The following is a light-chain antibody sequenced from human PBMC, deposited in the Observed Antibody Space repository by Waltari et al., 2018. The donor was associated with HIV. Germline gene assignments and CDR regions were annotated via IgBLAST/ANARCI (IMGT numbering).Light chain of an antibody. CDR1: SSDVGGYNY. J-gene: IGLJ2*01. CDR2: EVT. Sequence: QSALTQPASVSGSPGQSITISCTGTSSDVGGYNYVSWYQQHPGKAPKLMIYEVTNRPSGVSNRFSGSKSGNTASLTISGLHVEDEADYYCSSYTSSSLEIFGGGTKLTVL. V-gene: IGLV2-14*03. CDR3: SSYTSSSLEI.